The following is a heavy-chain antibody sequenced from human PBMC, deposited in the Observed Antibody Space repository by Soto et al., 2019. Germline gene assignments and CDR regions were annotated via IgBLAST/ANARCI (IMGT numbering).Heavy chain of an antibody. CDR3: ARERVLGATRPDYYYYGMEV. Sequence: APVKVSCKALGYTLPDYYVHWVRQAPGQEPEWMGWINPNSGGTNYAQKFQGWVAMTRDTSISTAYMEVSSLKSDDTAVYYCARERVLGATRPDYYYYGMEVWGQGTTGTVSS. D-gene: IGHD2-15*01. V-gene: IGHV1-2*04. CDR1: GYTLPDYY. CDR2: INPNSGGT. J-gene: IGHJ6*02.